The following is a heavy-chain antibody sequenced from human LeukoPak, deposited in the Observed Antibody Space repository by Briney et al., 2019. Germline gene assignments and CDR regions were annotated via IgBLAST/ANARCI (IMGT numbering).Heavy chain of an antibody. V-gene: IGHV1-2*02. CDR2: INPNSGGT. J-gene: IGHJ5*02. CDR3: ARSPVVAAPNNLFDP. Sequence: ALVKVSCKASGYTFTGYYMHWVRQAPGQGLEWMGWINPNSGGTNYAQKFQGRVTMTRDTSISTAYMELSRLRSDDTAVYYCARSPVVAAPNNLFDPWGQGTLVTVSS. D-gene: IGHD2-15*01. CDR1: GYTFTGYY.